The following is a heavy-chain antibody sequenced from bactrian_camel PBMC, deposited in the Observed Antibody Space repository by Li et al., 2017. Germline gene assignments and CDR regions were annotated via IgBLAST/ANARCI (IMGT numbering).Heavy chain of an antibody. V-gene: IGHV3S1*01. Sequence: VQLVESGGGSVLAGGSLRLSCAASGLTNIRNCMGWFRQAPGKEREGVATMCTFNGRTYYADFVKGRFTLSRDNAKNTVALQMDSLKTEDTAVYYCAPAGRSYVDIKCRARLGQGTQVTVSS. D-gene: IGHD6*01. J-gene: IGHJ4*01. CDR1: GLTNIRNC. CDR2: MCTFNGRT.